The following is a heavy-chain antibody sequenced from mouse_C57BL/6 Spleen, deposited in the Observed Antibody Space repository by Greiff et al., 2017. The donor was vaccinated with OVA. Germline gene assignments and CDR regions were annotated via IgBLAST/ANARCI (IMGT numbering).Heavy chain of an antibody. CDR3: ARGNYYGSSYFDY. J-gene: IGHJ2*01. CDR2: IDPSGSYT. D-gene: IGHD1-1*01. Sequence: QVQLQQPGAELVMPGASVKLSCTASGYTFTSYWMHWVKPRPGQGLAWIGEIDPSGSYTNYNQKFKGKSTLNVYNSSSTAYMQLSSLTSEDSAVYYCARGNYYGSSYFDYWGQGTTLTVSS. CDR1: GYTFTSYW. V-gene: IGHV1-69*01.